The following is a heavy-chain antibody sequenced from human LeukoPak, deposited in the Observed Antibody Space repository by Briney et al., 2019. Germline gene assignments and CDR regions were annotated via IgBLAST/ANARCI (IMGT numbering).Heavy chain of an antibody. D-gene: IGHD6-13*01. J-gene: IGHJ5*02. Sequence: GGSLRLSCAASGFTFSSYAMHWVRQAPGKGLEWVAVISYDGSNKYYADSVKGRFTISRDNSKNTLYLQMNSLRAEDTAVYYCAKGPTPYSSSWYYDWFDPWGQGTLVTVSS. CDR2: ISYDGSNK. CDR1: GFTFSSYA. V-gene: IGHV3-30*01. CDR3: AKGPTPYSSSWYYDWFDP.